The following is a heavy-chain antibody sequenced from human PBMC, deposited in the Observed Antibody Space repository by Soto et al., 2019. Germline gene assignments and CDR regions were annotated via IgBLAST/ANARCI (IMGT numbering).Heavy chain of an antibody. CDR3: ARGMVALRVVVATCYYYGMDV. CDR1: GGSFSGYY. V-gene: IGHV4-34*01. CDR2: INHSGST. J-gene: IGHJ6*02. Sequence: LALTCAVYGGSFSGYYWSWIRQPPGKGLEWIGEINHSGSTNYNPSLKSRVTISVDTSKNQFSLKLSSVTAADTAVYYCARGMVALRVVVATCYYYGMDVWGQGTTVTVSS. D-gene: IGHD2-15*01.